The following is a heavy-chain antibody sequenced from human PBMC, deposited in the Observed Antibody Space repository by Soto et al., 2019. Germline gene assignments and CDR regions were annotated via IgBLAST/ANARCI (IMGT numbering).Heavy chain of an antibody. CDR3: ARGPSYSDSYFDH. CDR1: GYTFTNYA. V-gene: IGHV1-3*01. Sequence: ASVKVSCKASGYTFTNYAIHWVRQAPGQSLEWMGWINAANGDTRYSQKFQGRFTISRDNSKNTVYLQMNSLRLEDTAVYYCARGPSYSDSYFDHWGQGTLVTVSS. D-gene: IGHD4-17*01. CDR2: INAANGDT. J-gene: IGHJ4*02.